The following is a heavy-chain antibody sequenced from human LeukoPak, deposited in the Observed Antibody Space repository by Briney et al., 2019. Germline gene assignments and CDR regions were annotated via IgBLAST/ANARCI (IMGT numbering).Heavy chain of an antibody. D-gene: IGHD5-12*01. Sequence: SETLSLTCAVYGGSFSGYYWSWIRQPPGKGLEWIGEINHSGSTNYIPSLKSRVTISVDTSKNQFSLKLRSVTAADTAVYYCARGYRDYSGYDLDCWGQGTLVTVSS. CDR2: INHSGST. J-gene: IGHJ4*02. V-gene: IGHV4-34*01. CDR3: ARGYRDYSGYDLDC. CDR1: GGSFSGYY.